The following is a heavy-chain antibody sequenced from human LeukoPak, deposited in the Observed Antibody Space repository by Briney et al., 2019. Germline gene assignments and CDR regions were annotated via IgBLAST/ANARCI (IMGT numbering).Heavy chain of an antibody. CDR1: GYTFTGYY. CDR2: INPNNGAT. V-gene: IGHV1-2*06. J-gene: IGHJ4*02. CDR3: TRESGSYHGNDY. D-gene: IGHD1-26*01. Sequence: ASVKVSCTASGYTFTGYYMHWVRQAPGQGLEWMGRINPNNGATNYAQKLQGRVTITGDTSISTAYMELSSLRSDDTAVYYCTRESGSYHGNDYWGQGALVTVSS.